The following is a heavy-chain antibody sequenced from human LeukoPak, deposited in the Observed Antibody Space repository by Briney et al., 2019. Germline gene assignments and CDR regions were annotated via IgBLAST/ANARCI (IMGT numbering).Heavy chain of an antibody. CDR3: ARVSPYDFWSGYSAFDY. CDR1: GGSISSGGYS. J-gene: IGHJ4*02. V-gene: IGHV4-30-2*01. CDR2: IYHSGST. Sequence: SETLSLTCAVSGGSISSGGYSWSWIRQPPGKGLEWIGYIYHSGSTYYNPSLKSRVTISVDRSKNQFSLKLSSVTAADTAVYYCARVSPYDFWSGYSAFDYWGQGTLVTVSS. D-gene: IGHD3-3*01.